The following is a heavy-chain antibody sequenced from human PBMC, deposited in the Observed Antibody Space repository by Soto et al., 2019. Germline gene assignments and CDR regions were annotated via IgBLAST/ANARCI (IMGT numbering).Heavy chain of an antibody. D-gene: IGHD2-15*01. V-gene: IGHV5-51*01. Sequence: PGESLKISCKGSGYSFTSYWIGWVRQMPGKGLEWMGIIYPGDSDTRYSPSFQGQVTISADKSISTAYLQWSSLKASDTAMYYCARLDYCSGGSCHYYYGMDVWGQGTTVTGSS. CDR2: IYPGDSDT. CDR1: GYSFTSYW. J-gene: IGHJ6*02. CDR3: ARLDYCSGGSCHYYYGMDV.